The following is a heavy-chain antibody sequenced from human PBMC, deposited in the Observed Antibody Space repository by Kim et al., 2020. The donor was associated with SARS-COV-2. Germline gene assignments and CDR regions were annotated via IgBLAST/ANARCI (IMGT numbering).Heavy chain of an antibody. CDR2: ISYDGSNK. CDR3: ASHCRDGYNSLPCYFDY. CDR1: GFTFSSYA. D-gene: IGHD5-12*01. Sequence: GGSLRLSCAASGFTFSSYAMHWVRQAPGKGLEWVAVISYDGSNKYYADSVKGRFTISRDNSKNTLYLQMNSLRAEDTAVYYCASHCRDGYNSLPCYFDYWGQGTLVTVSS. V-gene: IGHV3-30-3*01. J-gene: IGHJ4*02.